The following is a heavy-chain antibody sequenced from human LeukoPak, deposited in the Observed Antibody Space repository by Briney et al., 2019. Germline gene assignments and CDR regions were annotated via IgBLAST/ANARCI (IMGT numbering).Heavy chain of an antibody. CDR1: GFTFSSYA. CDR3: ARDSYGDANFDS. V-gene: IGHV3-23*01. D-gene: IGHD4-17*01. CDR2: ISGSGGTT. J-gene: IGHJ4*02. Sequence: GGSLRLSCAASGFTFSSYAMSWVRQAPGKGLEWVSAISGSGGTTYYADSVKGRFTISRDISKNAVYLQMNSLRAEDTAVYYCARDSYGDANFDSWGQGTLVTVSS.